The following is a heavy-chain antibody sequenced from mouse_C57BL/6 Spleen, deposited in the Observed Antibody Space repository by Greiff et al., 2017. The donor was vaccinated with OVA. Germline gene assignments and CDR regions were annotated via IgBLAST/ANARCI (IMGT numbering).Heavy chain of an antibody. CDR2: IDPENGDT. Sequence: VQLKESGAELVRPGASVKLSCTASGFNIKDDYMHWVKQRPEQGLEWIGWIDPENGDTEYASKFQGKATITADTSSNTAYLQLSSLTSEDTAVYYCTAGTVYFDYWGQGTTLTVSS. J-gene: IGHJ2*01. D-gene: IGHD4-1*01. CDR1: GFNIKDDY. V-gene: IGHV14-4*01. CDR3: TAGTVYFDY.